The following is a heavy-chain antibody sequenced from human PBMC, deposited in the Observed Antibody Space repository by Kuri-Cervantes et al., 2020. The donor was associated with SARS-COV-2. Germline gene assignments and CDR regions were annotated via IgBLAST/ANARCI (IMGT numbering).Heavy chain of an antibody. CDR2: ISGSGGST. D-gene: IGHD2-2*01. V-gene: IGHV3-23*01. J-gene: IGHJ4*02. Sequence: GESLKISCAASGFTFDDYAMHWVRQAPGKGLEWVSAISGSGGSTYYADSVKGRFTISRDNSKNTLYLQMNSLRAEDTAVYYCASLGGTSWHDYWGQGTLVTVSS. CDR3: ASLGGTSWHDY. CDR1: GFTFDDYA.